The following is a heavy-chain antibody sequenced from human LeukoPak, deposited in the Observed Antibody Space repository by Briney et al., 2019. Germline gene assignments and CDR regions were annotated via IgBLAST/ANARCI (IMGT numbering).Heavy chain of an antibody. J-gene: IGHJ2*01. Sequence: GKGLEWSGAINHCGSTNYNPSRKSRVTRSGDTSKDQFALKLSSVTAADTAVYYCARAFFFQAEAGIRETVPVSAFLLNRSADL. CDR2: INHCGST. CDR3: ARAFFFQAEAGIRETVPVSAFLLNRSADL. D-gene: IGHD6-13*01. V-gene: IGHV4-34*01.